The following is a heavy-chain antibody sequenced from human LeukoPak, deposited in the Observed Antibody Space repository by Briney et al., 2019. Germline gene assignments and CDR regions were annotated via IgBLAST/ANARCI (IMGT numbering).Heavy chain of an antibody. CDR2: IHASEGT. Sequence: MTSQTLSLTCSVSGGSISSGSYYWTWIRQPAGKGLEWIGRIHASEGTRYNPSLKSRVTISVDTSKNQLSLQLSSVTAADTAVYYCARAHGWGLDYYYYYYMDVWGKGTTVTVSS. V-gene: IGHV4-61*02. CDR3: ARAHGWGLDYYYYYYMDV. CDR1: GGSISSGSYY. J-gene: IGHJ6*03. D-gene: IGHD6-19*01.